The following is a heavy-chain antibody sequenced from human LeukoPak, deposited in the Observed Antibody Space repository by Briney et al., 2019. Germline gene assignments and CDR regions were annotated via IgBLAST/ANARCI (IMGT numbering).Heavy chain of an antibody. V-gene: IGHV3-23*01. CDR2: ISSGGDDT. Sequence: GPSLSLACPPAACTFSSSGASSVRLPPREGRGWVSGISSGGDDTHYADAVRGRFTDSRDNSNNKVFLQMDSLRAEDTALYYCAEAASRSYFDYWGQGTLGTVSS. J-gene: IGHJ4*02. CDR3: AEAASRSYFDY. CDR1: ACTFSSSG.